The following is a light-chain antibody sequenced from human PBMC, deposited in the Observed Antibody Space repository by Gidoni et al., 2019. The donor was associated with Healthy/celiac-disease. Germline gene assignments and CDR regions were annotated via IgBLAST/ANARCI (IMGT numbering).Light chain of an antibody. CDR3: QQCSDYSPT. CDR2: DAS. CDR1: QDINNA. Sequence: AIQLTQSPSSLSASVVDRVTITCRSSQDINNALDWYQQKPGKAPDLLIYDASSLQSGVPSRFSGSASGTDFTLTIDSLQPEDFATYFCQQCSDYSPTFGGGTKVEIK. V-gene: IGKV1D-13*01. J-gene: IGKJ4*01.